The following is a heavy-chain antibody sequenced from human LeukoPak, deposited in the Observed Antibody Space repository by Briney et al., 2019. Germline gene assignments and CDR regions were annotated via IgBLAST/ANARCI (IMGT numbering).Heavy chain of an antibody. V-gene: IGHV3-30-3*01. Sequence: GGSLRLSCAASGFTFSSYAMHWVRQAPGKGLEWVAVISYDGSNKYYADSVKGRFTISRDNSKNTLYLQMNSLRAEDTAVYYCARGGDFVVVPAAIGWFDPWGQGTLVTVSS. CDR1: GFTFSSYA. CDR2: ISYDGSNK. J-gene: IGHJ5*02. D-gene: IGHD2-2*01. CDR3: ARGGDFVVVPAAIGWFDP.